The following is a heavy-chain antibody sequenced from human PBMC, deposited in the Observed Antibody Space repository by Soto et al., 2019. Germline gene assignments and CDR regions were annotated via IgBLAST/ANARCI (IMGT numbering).Heavy chain of an antibody. CDR1: GGSFSGYY. CDR2: INHSGST. D-gene: IGHD2-2*01. V-gene: IGHV4-34*01. J-gene: IGHJ4*02. Sequence: ETLSLTCAVYGGSFSGYYWSWVRQPPGKGLEWIGEINHSGSTNYNPSLKSRVTISVDTSKNQFSLKLSSVTAADTAVYYCARVRCSSTSCSYYFDYWGQGTLVTVSS. CDR3: ARVRCSSTSCSYYFDY.